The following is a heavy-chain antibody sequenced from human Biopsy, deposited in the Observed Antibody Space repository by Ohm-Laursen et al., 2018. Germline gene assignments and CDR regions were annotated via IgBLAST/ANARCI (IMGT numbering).Heavy chain of an antibody. CDR2: IYYSGST. V-gene: IGHV4-59*01. J-gene: IGHJ6*02. CDR3: ARATNSTGWPYYYFYGMDV. D-gene: IGHD2/OR15-2a*01. CDR1: GGSLSLSY. Sequence: TLSLTCNVSGGSLSLSYWSWIRQPPGKGLEWIGYIYYSGSTNYNPSLKSRVTISVDTSKNQFSLRLNSVTAADTAMYYCARATNSTGWPYYYFYGMDVWGQGTTVTVSS.